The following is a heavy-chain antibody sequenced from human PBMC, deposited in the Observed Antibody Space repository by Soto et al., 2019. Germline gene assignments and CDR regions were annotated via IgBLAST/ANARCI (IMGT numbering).Heavy chain of an antibody. CDR2: IYYSGST. J-gene: IGHJ6*02. CDR1: GGSISSYY. CDR3: ARQYCSGGSCYHPSDYYGMDV. D-gene: IGHD2-15*01. V-gene: IGHV4-59*08. Sequence: SETLSLTCTVSGGSISSYYWSWIRQPPGKGLEWIGYIYYSGSTNYNPSLKSRVTISVDTSKNQFSLKLSSVTAADTAVYYCARQYCSGGSCYHPSDYYGMDVWGQGTTVT.